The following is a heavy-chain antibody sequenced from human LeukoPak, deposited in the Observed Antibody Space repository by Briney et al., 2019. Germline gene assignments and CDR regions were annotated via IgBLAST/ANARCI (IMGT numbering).Heavy chain of an antibody. J-gene: IGHJ3*02. V-gene: IGHV3-15*01. D-gene: IGHD2-21*01. CDR2: IKSKTDGGTT. CDR3: TTENRDWAGAFDI. CDR1: GFTFSNAW. Sequence: GGSLRLSCAASGFTFSNAWMSWVRQAPGKGLEWVGRIKSKTDGGTTDYAAPVKGRFTISRDDSKNTLYLQMNSLKTEDTAVYYCTTENRDWAGAFDIWGQGTMVTVSS.